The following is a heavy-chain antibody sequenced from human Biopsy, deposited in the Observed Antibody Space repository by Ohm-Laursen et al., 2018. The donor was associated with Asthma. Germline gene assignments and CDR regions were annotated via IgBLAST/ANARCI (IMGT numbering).Heavy chain of an antibody. V-gene: IGHV1-3*01. CDR3: ARAYYDFLTGQVNDAFAM. Sequence: ASVKVSCKASGYTFINYAIHWVRQAPGQRLEWMGWINAGNGNTKYSQKFQGRVTISRDTSASTAHMDLSSLRSEDTAVYYCARAYYDFLTGQVNDAFAMWGQGTMVTVSS. D-gene: IGHD3-9*01. CDR2: INAGNGNT. J-gene: IGHJ3*02. CDR1: GYTFINYA.